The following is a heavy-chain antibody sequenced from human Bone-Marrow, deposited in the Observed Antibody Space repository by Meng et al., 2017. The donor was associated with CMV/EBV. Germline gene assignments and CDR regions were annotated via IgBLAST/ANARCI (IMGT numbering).Heavy chain of an antibody. CDR2: ITTYNDNR. D-gene: IGHD2-21*01. Sequence: ASVKVSCKVSGYDFLNHGISWVRQTPGQGLEWMGWITTYNDNRNYGEKFQDRLSLTTDTSTSTAYMELRSLTSDDTAVYYCARRLPIVEGATTFDYCGQGTLVTVSS. V-gene: IGHV1-18*01. CDR1: GYDFLNHG. J-gene: IGHJ4*02. CDR3: ARRLPIVEGATTFDY.